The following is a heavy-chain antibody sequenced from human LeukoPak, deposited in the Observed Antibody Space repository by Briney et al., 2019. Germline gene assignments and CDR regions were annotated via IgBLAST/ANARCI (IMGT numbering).Heavy chain of an antibody. CDR3: TRDQEGSDY. CDR2: ITRSSSAK. Sequence: PGGSLRLSCAASGFIVSNNFMSWVRQAPGKGLEWVSYITRSSSAKFYADSVKGRFTISRDNAENLLYLQMNSLRAEDTAVYYCTRDQEGSDYWGQGTLVTVSS. J-gene: IGHJ4*02. CDR1: GFIVSNNF. V-gene: IGHV3-48*01.